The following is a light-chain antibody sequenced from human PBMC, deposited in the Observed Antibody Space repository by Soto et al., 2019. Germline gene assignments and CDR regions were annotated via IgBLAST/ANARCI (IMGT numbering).Light chain of an antibody. V-gene: IGKV3-20*01. CDR1: HSVSSSS. Sequence: EIVLPQSQGTLSLSPGERATLSCKASHSVSSSSLAWYQQKPGQAPRLLIYGASSRATGIPDRFSGSGSGTDFTLTISRLEPEDFAVYYDQQYGSSHPITFGQATRLEIK. J-gene: IGKJ5*01. CDR3: QQYGSSHPIT. CDR2: GAS.